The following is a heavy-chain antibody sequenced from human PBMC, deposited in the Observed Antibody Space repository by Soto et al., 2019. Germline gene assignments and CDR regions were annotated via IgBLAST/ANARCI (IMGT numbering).Heavy chain of an antibody. CDR3: ARGGTGSGSYSTRLYYYYGMDV. CDR1: GYTFTSYG. CDR2: ISAYNGNT. D-gene: IGHD3-10*01. V-gene: IGHV1-18*01. Sequence: GASVKVSCKASGYTFTSYGISWVRQAPGQGLEWMGWISAYNGNTNYAQKFQGRVTMTRNTSISTAYMELSSLRSEDTAVYYCARGGTGSGSYSTRLYYYYGMDVWGQGTTVTVSS. J-gene: IGHJ6*02.